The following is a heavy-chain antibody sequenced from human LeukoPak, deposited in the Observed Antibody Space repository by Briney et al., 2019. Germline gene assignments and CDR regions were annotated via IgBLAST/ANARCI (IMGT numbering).Heavy chain of an antibody. D-gene: IGHD3-22*01. J-gene: IGHJ6*02. CDR1: GFTFSSYG. Sequence: PGRSLRLSCAASGFTFSSYGMHWVRQAPGKGLEWVSFISYDGSNKYYADSVKGRFTISRDNSKNTLYLQMNSLRAEDTAVYYCAKDLYYYDSSEGGMDVWGQGTTVTVSS. V-gene: IGHV3-30*18. CDR2: ISYDGSNK. CDR3: AKDLYYYDSSEGGMDV.